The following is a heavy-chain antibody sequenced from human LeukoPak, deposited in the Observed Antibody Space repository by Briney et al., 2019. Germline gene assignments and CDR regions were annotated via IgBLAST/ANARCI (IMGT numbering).Heavy chain of an antibody. D-gene: IGHD6-13*01. CDR3: AKDGVSAFDY. CDR1: GFTFSSYW. V-gene: IGHV3-30*02. J-gene: IGHJ4*02. CDR2: IRYDGSNK. Sequence: GGSLRLSCAASGFTFSSYWMSWVRQAPGKGLEWVAFIRYDGSNKYYADSVKGRFTISRDNSKNTLYLQMNSLRAEDTAVYYCAKDGVSAFDYWGQGTLVTVSS.